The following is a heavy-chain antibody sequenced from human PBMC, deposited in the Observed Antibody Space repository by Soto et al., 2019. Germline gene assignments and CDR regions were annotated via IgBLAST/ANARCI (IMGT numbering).Heavy chain of an antibody. CDR2: ISYSGST. V-gene: IGHV4-59*01. D-gene: IGHD2-2*01. Sequence: QVQLQESGPGLVKPSETLSLTCTLSGGSISPYSWSWIRQPPGKGLEWIGNISYSGSTYYKPSLKSRVTISLDTSNNQFSLKLSSVIAADTAVYYCARGSTSSYFHGLDVWGQGTTVTVSS. J-gene: IGHJ6*02. CDR1: GGSISPYS. CDR3: ARGSTSSYFHGLDV.